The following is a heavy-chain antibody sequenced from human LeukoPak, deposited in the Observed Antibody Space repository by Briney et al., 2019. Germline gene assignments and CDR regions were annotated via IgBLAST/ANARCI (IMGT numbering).Heavy chain of an antibody. J-gene: IGHJ4*02. Sequence: ASVKVSRKASGGTFSSYAISWVRQAPGQGLEWMGGIIPIFGTANYAQKFQGRVTITADESTSTAYMELSSLRSEDTAVYYCARQTPYYDYGDRYFDYWGQGTLVTVSS. D-gene: IGHD4-17*01. CDR3: ARQTPYYDYGDRYFDY. CDR1: GGTFSSYA. CDR2: IIPIFGTA. V-gene: IGHV1-69*13.